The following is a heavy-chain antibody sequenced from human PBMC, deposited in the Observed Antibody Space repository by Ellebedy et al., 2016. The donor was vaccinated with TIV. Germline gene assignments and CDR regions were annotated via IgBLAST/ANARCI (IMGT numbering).Heavy chain of an antibody. D-gene: IGHD4-17*01. Sequence: ASVKVSCKASGYTFTGYYMHWVRQAPGQGLEWMGRINPNSGGTKYAQKFQGRVTMTRDTSISTAYMELSRLRSDDTAVYYCARVGRLTTVTKGLNWFDPWGQGTLVTVSS. CDR1: GYTFTGYY. CDR2: INPNSGGT. V-gene: IGHV1-2*06. J-gene: IGHJ5*02. CDR3: ARVGRLTTVTKGLNWFDP.